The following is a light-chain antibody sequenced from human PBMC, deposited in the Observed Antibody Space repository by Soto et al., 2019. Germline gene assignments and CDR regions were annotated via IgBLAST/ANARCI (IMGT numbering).Light chain of an antibody. Sequence: DIQMTQSPSSLSASVGDRVTLSCRASQSFSTSLHWYQQKPGKAPSLLIYGVSTLHSGVPSRFSGSGSGTEFTLTISDLQAEDFATYFCPQSYSTPPTFGQGTSLEIK. V-gene: IGKV1-39*01. CDR1: QSFSTS. CDR3: PQSYSTPPT. J-gene: IGKJ2*01. CDR2: GVS.